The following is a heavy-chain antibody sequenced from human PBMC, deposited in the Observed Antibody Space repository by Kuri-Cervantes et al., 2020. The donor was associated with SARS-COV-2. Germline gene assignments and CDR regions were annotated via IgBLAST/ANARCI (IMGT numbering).Heavy chain of an antibody. CDR1: GYTLTELS. D-gene: IGHD6-19*01. J-gene: IGHJ6*02. CDR3: ARDGQWLVLLDYYYYGMDV. Sequence: ASVKVSCKVSGYTLTELSMHWVRQAPGKGLEWMGGFDPEDGETIYAQKFQGRVTMTEDTSTDTAYMELRSLRSDDTAVYYCARDGQWLVLLDYYYYGMDVWGQGTTVTVSS. CDR2: FDPEDGET. V-gene: IGHV1-24*01.